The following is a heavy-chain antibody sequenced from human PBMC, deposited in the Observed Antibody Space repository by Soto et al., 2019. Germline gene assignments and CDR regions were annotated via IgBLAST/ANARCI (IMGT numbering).Heavy chain of an antibody. D-gene: IGHD3-22*01. CDR1: GYSISSGYY. V-gene: IGHV4-38-2*01. Sequence: SETLSLTCGVSGYSISSGYYWGWIRQPPGKGLEWIGSIYHSGKIYYNPSLKRRVTLSVDTAKNQFSLKLSSVTAADTAVYDCARPTYYYDSSGYAEEGWFDPWSQGTLVT. J-gene: IGHJ5*02. CDR3: ARPTYYYDSSGYAEEGWFDP. CDR2: IYHSGKI.